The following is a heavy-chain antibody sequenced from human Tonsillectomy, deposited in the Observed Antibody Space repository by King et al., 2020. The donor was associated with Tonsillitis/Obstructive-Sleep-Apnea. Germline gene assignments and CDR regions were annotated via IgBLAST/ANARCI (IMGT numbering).Heavy chain of an antibody. CDR3: APIGVVAAPVPP. Sequence: VQLVESGGGLVQPGGSLRLSCAASGFTFSSYEMNWVRQAPGKGLEWVSYISSSGSTIYYADSVKGRFTISRDNAKNSLYLQMNSLRAEDTAVYYCAPIGVVAAPVPPWGQGTLVTVSS. J-gene: IGHJ5*02. CDR1: GFTFSSYE. V-gene: IGHV3-48*03. D-gene: IGHD2-15*01. CDR2: ISSSGSTI.